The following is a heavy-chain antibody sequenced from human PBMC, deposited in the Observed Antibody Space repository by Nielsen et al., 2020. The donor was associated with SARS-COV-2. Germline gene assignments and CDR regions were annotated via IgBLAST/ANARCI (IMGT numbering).Heavy chain of an antibody. CDR1: GFTFSSYA. D-gene: IGHD6-13*01. J-gene: IGHJ4*02. CDR2: ISSSSSYI. V-gene: IGHV3-21*01. CDR3: ARKFTAGSSDY. Sequence: GESLKISCAASGFTFSSYAMSWVRQAPGKGLEWVSSISSSSSYIYYADSAKGRFTISRDNAKNSLYLQMNSLRAEDTAVYYCARKFTAGSSDYWGQGTLVTVSS.